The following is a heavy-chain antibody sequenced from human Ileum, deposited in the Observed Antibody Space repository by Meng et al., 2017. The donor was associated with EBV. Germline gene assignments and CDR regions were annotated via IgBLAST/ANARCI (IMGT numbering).Heavy chain of an antibody. CDR1: GYTFINHD. Sequence: QGQSVQAGAEVKKPGDSVEVSCKASGYTFINHDIGWVRQAPGQGLEWVGWMNSNSGNTGYGQKFQDRVTMTRNTSISTAYMELSSLTSEDTALYYCARGSGAGGRDWFDPWGQGTLVTVSS. CDR2: MNSNSGNT. V-gene: IGHV1-8*02. J-gene: IGHJ5*02. D-gene: IGHD3-16*01. CDR3: ARGSGAGGRDWFDP.